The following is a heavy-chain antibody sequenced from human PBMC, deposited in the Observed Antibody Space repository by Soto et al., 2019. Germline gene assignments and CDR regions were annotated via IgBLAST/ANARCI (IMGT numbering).Heavy chain of an antibody. CDR2: IIPIFGTA. CDR1: GGTFSSYA. V-gene: IGHV1-69*01. D-gene: IGHD4-4*01. CDR3: ARGYSNYADDYYGMDV. J-gene: IGHJ6*02. Sequence: QVQLVQSGAEVKKPGSSVKVSCKASGGTFSSYAISWVRQAPGQGLEWMGGIIPIFGTANYAQKFQGRVTSTADESTSTGYMELSSLRSEDTAVYYCARGYSNYADDYYGMDVWGQGTTVSVSS.